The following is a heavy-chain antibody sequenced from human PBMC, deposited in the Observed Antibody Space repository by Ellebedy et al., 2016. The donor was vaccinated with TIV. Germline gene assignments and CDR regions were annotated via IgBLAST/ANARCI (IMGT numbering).Heavy chain of an antibody. CDR1: GFTFTSSA. J-gene: IGHJ4*02. CDR2: IVVGSGNT. CDR3: AAAWYDQLPNYGY. D-gene: IGHD2-2*01. Sequence: SVKVSCXASGFTFTSSAVQWVRQARGQRLEWIGWIVVGSGNTNYAQKFQERVTITRDMSTSTAYMELSSLRSEDTAVYYCAAAWYDQLPNYGYWGQGTLVTVSS. V-gene: IGHV1-58*01.